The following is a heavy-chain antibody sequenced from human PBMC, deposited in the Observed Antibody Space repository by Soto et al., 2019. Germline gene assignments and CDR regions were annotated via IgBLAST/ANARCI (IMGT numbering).Heavy chain of an antibody. Sequence: SETLSLTCAVSGGSISSGGYTWIWIRQPPGKGLEWIGYIYHSGSTYYNPSLKSRVTISVDRSKNQFSLKLSSVTAADTAVYYCARGVGATTSRYYFDYWGQGTLVTVSS. D-gene: IGHD1-26*01. J-gene: IGHJ4*02. CDR1: GGSISSGGYT. CDR3: ARGVGATTSRYYFDY. CDR2: IYHSGST. V-gene: IGHV4-30-2*01.